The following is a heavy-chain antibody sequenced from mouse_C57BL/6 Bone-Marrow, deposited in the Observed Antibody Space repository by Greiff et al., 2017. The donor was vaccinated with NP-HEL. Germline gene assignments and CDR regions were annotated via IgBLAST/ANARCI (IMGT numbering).Heavy chain of an antibody. V-gene: IGHV3-8*01. D-gene: IGHD2-3*01. CDR3: ARWDRYYAMDY. Sequence: EVQLQQSGPGLAKPSQTLSLTCSVTGYSIPSDYWNWIRKFPGNKLEYMGYISYSGSTYYNPSLKSRISITRDTSKNQYYLQLNSVTTEDTATYYCARWDRYYAMDYWGQGTSVTVSS. CDR1: GYSIPSDY. CDR2: ISYSGST. J-gene: IGHJ4*01.